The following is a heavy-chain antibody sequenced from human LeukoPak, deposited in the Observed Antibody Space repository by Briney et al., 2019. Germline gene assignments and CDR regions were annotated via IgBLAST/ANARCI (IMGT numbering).Heavy chain of an antibody. CDR1: GFTFSGSA. Sequence: GGSLRLSCAASGFTFSGSAMHWVRQAPGKGLEWVSALSGNGVKTYYADSVKGRFTISRDNSGNTLYLQMNSLRAEDTAIYFCAKDLNYAFDYWGQGAVVTVSS. CDR2: LSGNGVKT. V-gene: IGHV3-23*01. D-gene: IGHD1-7*01. J-gene: IGHJ4*02. CDR3: AKDLNYAFDY.